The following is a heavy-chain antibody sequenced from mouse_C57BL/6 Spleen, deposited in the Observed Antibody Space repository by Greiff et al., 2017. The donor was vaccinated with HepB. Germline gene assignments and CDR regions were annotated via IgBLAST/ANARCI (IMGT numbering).Heavy chain of an antibody. V-gene: IGHV1-22*01. J-gene: IGHJ2*01. CDR1: GYTFTDYN. Sequence: EVQLQQSGPELVKPGASVKMSCKASGYTFTDYNMHWVKQSHGKSLEWIGYINPNNGGTSYNQKFKGKATLTVNKSSSTAYMELRSLTSEDSAVYHCARQITTVVAPFDYWGQGTTLTVSS. CDR2: INPNNGGT. D-gene: IGHD1-1*01. CDR3: ARQITTVVAPFDY.